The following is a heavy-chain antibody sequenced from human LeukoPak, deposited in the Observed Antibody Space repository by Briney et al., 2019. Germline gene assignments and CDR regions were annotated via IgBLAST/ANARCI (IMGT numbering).Heavy chain of an antibody. CDR3: ARDPLHGNYPDYYYYDMDV. J-gene: IGHJ6*02. D-gene: IGHD4-17*01. V-gene: IGHV3-66*01. CDR2: IYSGGST. CDR1: GFTVSSNY. Sequence: PGGSLRLSCAASGFTVSSNYMSWVRQAPGKGLEWVSVIYSGGSTYYADSVKGRFTISRDNSKNTLYLQMNSLRAEDTAVYYCARDPLHGNYPDYYYYDMDVWGQGTTVTVSS.